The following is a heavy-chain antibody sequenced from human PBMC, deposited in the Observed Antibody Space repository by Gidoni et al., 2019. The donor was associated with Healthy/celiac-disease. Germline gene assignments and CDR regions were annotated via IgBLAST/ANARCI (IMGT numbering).Heavy chain of an antibody. Sequence: EVQLGESGGGLVQSGGSLSLSCAASGYTFSSSSMDWVRQAPGKGLEWVSYISSSSSTIYYADSVKGRCTISRDNAENSLYLQMNSLRAEDTAVYYCARDGGGLPQFSTTFYFDYWGQGTLVTVSS. CDR2: ISSSSSTI. D-gene: IGHD5-12*01. CDR3: ARDGGGLPQFSTTFYFDY. V-gene: IGHV3-48*01. CDR1: GYTFSSSS. J-gene: IGHJ4*02.